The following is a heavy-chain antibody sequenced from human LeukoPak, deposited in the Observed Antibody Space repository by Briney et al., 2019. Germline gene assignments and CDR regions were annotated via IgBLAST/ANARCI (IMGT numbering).Heavy chain of an antibody. CDR1: GYSISSGYY. CDR2: IYHSGST. Sequence: SETLSLTCAVSGYSISSGYYWGWIRQPPGKGLEWIGSIYHSGSTYYNPSLKSRVTISVDTSKNQFSLKLSSVTASDTAVYYCANGGYWFDPWGQGTLVTVSS. CDR3: ANGGYWFDP. D-gene: IGHD3-16*01. V-gene: IGHV4-38-2*01. J-gene: IGHJ5*02.